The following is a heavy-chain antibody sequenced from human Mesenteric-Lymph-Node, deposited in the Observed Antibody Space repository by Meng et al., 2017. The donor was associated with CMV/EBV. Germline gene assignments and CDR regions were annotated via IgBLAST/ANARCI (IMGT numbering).Heavy chain of an antibody. Sequence: SGYPFYGYYLHWLRQAPGQGLEWMGRINPNSGATNYAQKFQDRVTLTRDTSISTAYMELSRLRSDDTAVYYCARSGLIRFGELYWFDPWGQGTLVTVSS. D-gene: IGHD3-10*01. CDR3: ARSGLIRFGELYWFDP. CDR2: INPNSGAT. J-gene: IGHJ5*02. CDR1: GYPFYGYY. V-gene: IGHV1-2*06.